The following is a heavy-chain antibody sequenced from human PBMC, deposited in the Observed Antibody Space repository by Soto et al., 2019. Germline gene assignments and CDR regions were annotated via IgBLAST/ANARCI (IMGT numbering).Heavy chain of an antibody. CDR2: IWYDGSNK. CDR3: ASDSDSSGYVLDY. J-gene: IGHJ4*02. CDR1: GFTFSSYG. Sequence: QVQLVESGGGVVQPGRSLRLSCAASGFTFSSYGMHWVRQAPGKGLEWVAVIWYDGSNKYYADSVKGRFTISRDNSKNTLYLQMNSLRAEDTAVYYCASDSDSSGYVLDYWGQGTLVTVSS. V-gene: IGHV3-33*01. D-gene: IGHD3-22*01.